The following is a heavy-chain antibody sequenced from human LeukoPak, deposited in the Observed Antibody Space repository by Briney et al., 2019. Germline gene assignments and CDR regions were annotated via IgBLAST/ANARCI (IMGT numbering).Heavy chain of an antibody. CDR2: IKQDGSEK. D-gene: IGHD1-26*01. V-gene: IGHV3-7*03. CDR1: GFTFSSYW. CDR3: AKDLFHRIVGATGAFDI. Sequence: PGGSLRLSCAASGFTFSSYWMSWVRQAPGKGLEWVANIKQDGSEKYYVDSVKGRFTISRDNAKNSLYLQMNSLRAEDMALYYCAKDLFHRIVGATGAFDIWGQGTMVTVSS. J-gene: IGHJ3*02.